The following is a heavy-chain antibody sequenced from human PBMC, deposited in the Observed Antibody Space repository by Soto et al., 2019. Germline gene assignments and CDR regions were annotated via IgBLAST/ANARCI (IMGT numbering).Heavy chain of an antibody. J-gene: IGHJ4*02. Sequence: GASVKVSCKASGYTFIDFFIYWVRQAPGQGLEWMGWINPNSGGTHYAEKFQGWVTLTRDTSISTTYMELSRLRSNDTAVYYCGKGGGGYSGYDLAYWGQGTLVTVSS. CDR2: INPNSGGT. CDR3: GKGGGGYSGYDLAY. V-gene: IGHV1-2*04. D-gene: IGHD5-12*01. CDR1: GYTFIDFF.